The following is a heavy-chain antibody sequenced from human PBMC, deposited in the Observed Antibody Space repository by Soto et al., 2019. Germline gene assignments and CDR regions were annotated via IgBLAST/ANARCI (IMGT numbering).Heavy chain of an antibody. J-gene: IGHJ6*02. Sequence: SETLSLTCAVYGGSFSGYYWSWIRQPPGKGLEWIGEINHSGSTNYNPSLKSRVTISVDTSKNQFSLKLSSVTAEDTAVYYCARVLAYSYYHYYGLDVWGQGTTVTVSS. V-gene: IGHV4-34*01. CDR1: GGSFSGYY. D-gene: IGHD2-8*02. CDR3: ARVLAYSYYHYYGLDV. CDR2: INHSGST.